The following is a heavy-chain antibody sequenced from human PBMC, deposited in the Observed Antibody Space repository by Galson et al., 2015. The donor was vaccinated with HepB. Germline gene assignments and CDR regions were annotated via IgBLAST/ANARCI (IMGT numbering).Heavy chain of an antibody. CDR1: GGSISSYY. CDR3: ARDRPSYDFGKIYGMDV. J-gene: IGHJ6*02. D-gene: IGHD3-3*01. Sequence: QVQLQESGPGLVKPSETLSLTCTVSGGSISSYYWSWIRQPPGKGLEWIGYIYYSGSTNYNPSLKSRVTISVDTSKNQFSLKLSSVTAADTAVYYCARDRPSYDFGKIYGMDVWGQGTTVTVSS. V-gene: IGHV4-59*01. CDR2: IYYSGST.